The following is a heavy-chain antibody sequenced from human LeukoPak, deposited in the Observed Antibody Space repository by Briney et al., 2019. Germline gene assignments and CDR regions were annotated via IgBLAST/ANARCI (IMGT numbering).Heavy chain of an antibody. D-gene: IGHD6-6*01. V-gene: IGHV4-59*08. Sequence: SETLSLTCTVSGGSISSYYWSWIRQPPGKGLEWIGYIYYSGSTNYNPSLKSRVTISVDTSKNQFSLKLSSVTAADTAVYYCNRIAANYDDAFDIWGQGTMVTVSS. CDR3: NRIAANYDDAFDI. CDR2: IYYSGST. J-gene: IGHJ3*02. CDR1: GGSISSYY.